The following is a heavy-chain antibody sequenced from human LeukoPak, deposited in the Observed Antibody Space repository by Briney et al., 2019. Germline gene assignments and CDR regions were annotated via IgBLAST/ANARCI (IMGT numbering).Heavy chain of an antibody. V-gene: IGHV3-49*04. J-gene: IGHJ4*02. CDR1: GFAFGDYG. CDR3: ARGAMVRGANYYFDY. Sequence: GGSLRLSCTASGFAFGDYGMTWVRQAPGKGLGWVSFIRSMAHGGTTEYAASVKGRFTISSDDSKGIAYLQMSSLKTGDTAVYYCARGAMVRGANYYFDYWGQGALVTVSS. CDR2: IRSMAHGGTT. D-gene: IGHD3-10*01.